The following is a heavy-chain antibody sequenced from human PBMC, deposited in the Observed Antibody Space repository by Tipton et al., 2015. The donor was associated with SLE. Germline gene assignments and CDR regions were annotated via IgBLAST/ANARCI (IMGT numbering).Heavy chain of an antibody. CDR1: GGSINTFY. CDR3: ARHCQIYSFVY. J-gene: IGHJ4*02. V-gene: IGHV4-59*08. Sequence: TLSLTCSVSGGSINTFYWSWIRQPPGKGLEWIGYIYYSGSTNYNPSLKSRVTISVNTSKNQFSLKLSSVTAADTAVYYCARHCQIYSFVYWGQGSLVTVSS. CDR2: IYYSGST. D-gene: IGHD2/OR15-2a*01.